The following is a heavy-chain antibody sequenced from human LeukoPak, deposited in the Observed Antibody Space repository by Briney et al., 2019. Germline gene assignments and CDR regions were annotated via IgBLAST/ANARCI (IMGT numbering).Heavy chain of an antibody. J-gene: IGHJ4*02. CDR2: IYYSGST. Sequence: SETLSLTCTVSGGSISSGGYYWSWIRQHPGTGLEWIGYIYYSGSTYYNPSLKSRVTISVDTSKNQFSLKLSSVTAADTAVYYCATPGYSSGWAFDYWGQGTLVTVSS. CDR3: ATPGYSSGWAFDY. CDR1: GGSISSGGYY. D-gene: IGHD6-19*01. V-gene: IGHV4-31*03.